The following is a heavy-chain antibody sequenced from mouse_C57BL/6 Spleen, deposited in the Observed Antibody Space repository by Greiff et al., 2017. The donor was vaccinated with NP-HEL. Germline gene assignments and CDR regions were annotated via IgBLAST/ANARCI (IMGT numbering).Heavy chain of an antibody. J-gene: IGHJ4*01. Sequence: QVQLQQPGAELVRPGTSVKLSCKASGYTFTSYWMHWVKQRPGQGLEWIGVIDPSDSYTNYNQKFKGKATLTVDTSSSTAYMQLSSLTSEDSAVYYCARTDPFITTVVAQGAMDYWGQGTSVTVSS. CDR3: ARTDPFITTVVAQGAMDY. D-gene: IGHD1-1*01. CDR1: GYTFTSYW. CDR2: IDPSDSYT. V-gene: IGHV1-59*01.